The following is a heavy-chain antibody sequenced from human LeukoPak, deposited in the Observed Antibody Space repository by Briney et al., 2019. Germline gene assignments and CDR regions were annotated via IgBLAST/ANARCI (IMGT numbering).Heavy chain of an antibody. Sequence: SETLSLTCAVSGYSVSSGYYWGWIRQPPGEGLEWIGNIYSSGSTYFNPSLKGRVTISVDTSKNQFSLKLSSVTAADTAVYYCARRVVSYDSSGYYYLGPLDYWGQGTLVTVSS. J-gene: IGHJ4*02. CDR2: IYSSGST. CDR1: GYSVSSGYY. CDR3: ARRVVSYDSSGYYYLGPLDY. V-gene: IGHV4-38-2*01. D-gene: IGHD3-22*01.